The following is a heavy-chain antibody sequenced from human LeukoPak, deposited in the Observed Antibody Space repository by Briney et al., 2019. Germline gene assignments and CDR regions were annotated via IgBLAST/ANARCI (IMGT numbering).Heavy chain of an antibody. Sequence: PGGSLRLSCAASGFTFSGYVMTWVRQAPGKGLECVSSITFSSSHIYYADSVKGRFTISRGNAKNSLYLQMNSLRAEDTAVYYCASLMRRWELPKYYYYGMDVWGQGTTVTVSS. D-gene: IGHD1-26*01. J-gene: IGHJ6*02. CDR3: ASLMRRWELPKYYYYGMDV. V-gene: IGHV3-21*01. CDR2: ITFSSSHI. CDR1: GFTFSGYV.